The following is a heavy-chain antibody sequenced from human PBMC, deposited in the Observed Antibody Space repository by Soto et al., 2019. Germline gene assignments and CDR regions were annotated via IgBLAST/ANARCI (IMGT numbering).Heavy chain of an antibody. J-gene: IGHJ1*01. CDR2: ISSSSSYI. CDR3: AKDRMTYVFWRGFYKAGHSHH. Sequence: EVQLVESGGGLVKPGGSLRLSCAASGFTFSSYSMNWVRQAPGKGLEWVSSISSSSSYIYYADSVKGRFTISRDNAKNSLYLKMKGQRAEDTAVFYWAKDRMTYVFWRGFYKAGHSHHWGQGPLVPVPS. D-gene: IGHD3-3*01. CDR1: GFTFSSYS. V-gene: IGHV3-21*01.